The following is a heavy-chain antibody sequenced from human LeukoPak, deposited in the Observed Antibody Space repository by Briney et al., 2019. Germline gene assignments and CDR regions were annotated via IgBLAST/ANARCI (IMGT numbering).Heavy chain of an antibody. D-gene: IGHD1-26*01. CDR1: GYTFTSYA. Sequence: GASVKVSCKASGYTFTSYAMNWVRQAPGQGLEWMGWINPNSGGTNYAQKFQGRVTMTRDTSISTAYMDLSRLRFDDTAVYYCARGSIVGATFDYFDYWGQGTLVTVSS. CDR2: INPNSGGT. CDR3: ARGSIVGATFDYFDY. V-gene: IGHV1-2*02. J-gene: IGHJ4*02.